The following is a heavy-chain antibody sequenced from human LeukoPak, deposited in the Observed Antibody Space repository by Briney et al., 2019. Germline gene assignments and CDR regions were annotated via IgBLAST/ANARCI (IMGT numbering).Heavy chain of an antibody. D-gene: IGHD3-16*01. J-gene: IGHJ4*02. CDR1: GFTFSSYG. CDR2: IRYDGSNK. V-gene: IGHV3-30*02. Sequence: GSLRLSCAASGFTFSSYGMHWVRQAPGKGLEWVAFIRYDGSNKYYADSVKGRFTISRDNSKNTLYLQMNSLRAEDTAVYYCTKERPITPYGFGPFDYWGQGTLVTVSS. CDR3: TKERPITPYGFGPFDY.